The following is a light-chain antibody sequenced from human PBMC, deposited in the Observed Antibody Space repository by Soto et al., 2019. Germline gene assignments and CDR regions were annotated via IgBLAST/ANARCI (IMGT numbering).Light chain of an antibody. CDR1: QSVSSN. CDR2: GAS. Sequence: IVMTQSPATLSVSPGERATLSCKASQSVSSNLAWYQQKPAQAPSLIIYGASTRATGIPARFSGSGSGTEFTLTISSLQSEDFAIYYCQQYNNWPPITFGQGTRLEIK. J-gene: IGKJ5*01. V-gene: IGKV3-15*01. CDR3: QQYNNWPPIT.